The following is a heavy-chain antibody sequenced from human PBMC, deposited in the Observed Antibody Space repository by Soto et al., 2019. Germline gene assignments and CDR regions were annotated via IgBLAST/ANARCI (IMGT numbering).Heavy chain of an antibody. CDR2: INHSGST. V-gene: IGHV4-34*01. J-gene: IGHJ4*02. Sequence: SETLSLTCAVYGGSFSGYYWSWIRQPPGKGLEWIGEINHSGSTNYNPSLKSRVTISVDTSKNQFSLKLSSVTAADTAVYYCARQYDSSGYYPGYWGQGTLVTVSS. CDR3: ARQYDSSGYYPGY. D-gene: IGHD3-22*01. CDR1: GGSFSGYY.